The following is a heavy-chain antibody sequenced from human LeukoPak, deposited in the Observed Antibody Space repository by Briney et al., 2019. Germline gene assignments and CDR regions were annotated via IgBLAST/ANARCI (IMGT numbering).Heavy chain of an antibody. J-gene: IGHJ3*02. V-gene: IGHV3-21*01. CDR3: ARDPPAAGNSAFDI. Sequence: GGSLRLPCAASGFTFSSYSMNWVRQAPGKGLEWVSSISSSSSYIYYADSVKGRFTISRDNAKNSLYLQMNSLRAEDTAVYYCARDPPAAGNSAFDIWGQGTMVTVSS. D-gene: IGHD6-13*01. CDR1: GFTFSSYS. CDR2: ISSSSSYI.